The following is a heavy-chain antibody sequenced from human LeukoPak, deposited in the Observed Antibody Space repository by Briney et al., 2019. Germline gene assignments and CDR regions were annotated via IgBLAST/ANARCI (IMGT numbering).Heavy chain of an antibody. CDR3: AKAVDLATISVDI. Sequence: GGSLRLSCAGSGFTFSSYSMNWVRQAPGKGLEWVSGISGSGVYTYYADSVKGRFTISRDNSKNTLYLVMNSLRVDDTAVYYCAKAVDLATISVDIWGQGTMVTVSS. CDR1: GFTFSSYS. V-gene: IGHV3-23*01. CDR2: ISGSGVYT. J-gene: IGHJ3*02. D-gene: IGHD5-24*01.